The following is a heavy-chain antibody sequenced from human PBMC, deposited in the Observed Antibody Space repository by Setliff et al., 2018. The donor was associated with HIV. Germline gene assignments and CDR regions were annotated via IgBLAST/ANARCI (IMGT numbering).Heavy chain of an antibody. CDR2: IYTSGST. Sequence: SETLSLTCTVSGGSISSYYWSWIRQPPGKGLEWIGYIYTSGSTNYNPSLKSRVTISVDTSKNQFSLKLSSVTAADTAAYYCARGLSFYDPGGFDYWGQGTLVTVSS. CDR3: ARGLSFYDPGGFDY. CDR1: GGSISSYY. D-gene: IGHD3-22*01. J-gene: IGHJ4*02. V-gene: IGHV4-4*09.